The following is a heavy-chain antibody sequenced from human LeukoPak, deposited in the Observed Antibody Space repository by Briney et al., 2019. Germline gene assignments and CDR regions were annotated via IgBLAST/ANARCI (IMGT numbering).Heavy chain of an antibody. Sequence: PGGSLRLSCAASGFTFSSYGMHGVRQAPGKGVEWVAVIWYDGSNKYYADSVKGRFTISRDNYKNTLYLQMNSLRAEDTAVYYCAKVRIAARPGYMDVWGKGTTVTVSS. CDR2: IWYDGSNK. D-gene: IGHD6-6*01. CDR1: GFTFSSYG. V-gene: IGHV3-33*06. CDR3: AKVRIAARPGYMDV. J-gene: IGHJ6*03.